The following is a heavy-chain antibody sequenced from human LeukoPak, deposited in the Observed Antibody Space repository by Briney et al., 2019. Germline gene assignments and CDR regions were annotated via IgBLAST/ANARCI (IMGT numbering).Heavy chain of an antibody. CDR3: ARFNSYSTDWYFDH. CDR1: GFTSSSFA. Sequence: YPGGSLRLSCAASGFTSSSFAMSWVRQAPGKGLEWVSTISDSGDSTYYADSVKGRFTVSRDNSKNTLYLQMNSLRAEDTAVYYCARFNSYSTDWYFDHWGQGTLVTVSS. CDR2: ISDSGDST. J-gene: IGHJ4*02. D-gene: IGHD6-13*01. V-gene: IGHV3-23*01.